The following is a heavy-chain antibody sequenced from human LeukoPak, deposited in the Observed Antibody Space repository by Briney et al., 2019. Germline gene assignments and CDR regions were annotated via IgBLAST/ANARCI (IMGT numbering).Heavy chain of an antibody. Sequence: PGGSLRLSCAASGFVFSTYGMNWVRQAPGKGLEWVSYITSSGSTIYYAASVKGRFTISRDNANNSLYLQMNSLRGEDTAVYYCARALRIAAAGPYQSAFDLWGQGTVVTVSS. J-gene: IGHJ3*01. CDR2: ITSSGSTI. V-gene: IGHV3-48*01. D-gene: IGHD6-13*01. CDR3: ARALRIAAAGPYQSAFDL. CDR1: GFVFSTYG.